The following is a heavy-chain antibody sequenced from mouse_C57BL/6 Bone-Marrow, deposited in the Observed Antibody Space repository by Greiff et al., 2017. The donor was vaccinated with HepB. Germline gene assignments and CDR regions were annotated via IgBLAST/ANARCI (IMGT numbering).Heavy chain of an antibody. Sequence: QVQLKQSGPGLVQPSQSLSITCTVSGFSLTSYGVHWVRQSPGKGLEWLGVIWSGGSTDYNAAFISRLSISKDNSKSQVFFNMNSLQADDTAIYYCARSPDYYGSSTRYFDVWGTGTTVTVSS. CDR2: IWSGGST. CDR1: GFSLTSYG. CDR3: ARSPDYYGSSTRYFDV. D-gene: IGHD1-1*01. J-gene: IGHJ1*03. V-gene: IGHV2-2*01.